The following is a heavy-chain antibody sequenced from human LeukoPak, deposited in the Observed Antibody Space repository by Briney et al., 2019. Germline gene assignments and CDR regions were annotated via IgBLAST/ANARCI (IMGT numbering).Heavy chain of an antibody. CDR1: GFTFSSYA. CDR2: ISSSSTYI. J-gene: IGHJ4*02. CDR3: GTWTTVAYFFDY. V-gene: IGHV3-21*06. Sequence: PGRSLRLSCAASGFTFSSYAMHWVLQAPGKGLEWVSSISSSSTYIYYADSVKGRFTISRDNAKNSLYLQMNSLRAEDTAVYYCGTWTTVAYFFDYWGQGTLVTVSS. D-gene: IGHD4-17*01.